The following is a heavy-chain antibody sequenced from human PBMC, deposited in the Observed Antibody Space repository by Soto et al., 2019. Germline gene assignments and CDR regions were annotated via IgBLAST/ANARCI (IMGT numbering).Heavy chain of an antibody. D-gene: IGHD2-15*01. CDR2: IRSKANSYAT. CDR3: TRRYCSGGSCKEYYYGMDV. Sequence: GGSLRLSCAASGFTFSGSAMHWVRQASGKGLEWVGRIRSKANSYATAYAASVKGRFTISRDDSRNTAYLQMNSLKTEDTAVYYCTRRYCSGGSCKEYYYGMDVWGQGTTVTVSS. V-gene: IGHV3-73*01. CDR1: GFTFSGSA. J-gene: IGHJ6*02.